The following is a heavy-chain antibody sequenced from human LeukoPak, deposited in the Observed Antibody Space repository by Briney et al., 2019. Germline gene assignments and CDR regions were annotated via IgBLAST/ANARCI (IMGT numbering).Heavy chain of an antibody. CDR2: IYYSGST. Sequence: PSETPSLTCTVSGVSISSHYWSWVRQPPGKGLEWVGYIYYSGSTNYNPSFKSGVTISVDTSKNQFSLKLSSVTAADTAVYYCARGDCTNGVCYLDYWGQGTLVTVSS. V-gene: IGHV4-59*11. D-gene: IGHD2-8*01. CDR3: ARGDCTNGVCYLDY. CDR1: GVSISSHY. J-gene: IGHJ4*02.